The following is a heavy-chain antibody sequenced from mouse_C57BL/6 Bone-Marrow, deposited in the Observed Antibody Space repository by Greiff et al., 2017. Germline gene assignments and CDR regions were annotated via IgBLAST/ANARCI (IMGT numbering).Heavy chain of an antibody. Sequence: VQLQQSGPVLVKPGASVKMSCKASGYTFTDYYMNWVKQSHGKSLEWIGVINPYNGGTSYNQKFKGKATLTVDKSSSTAYMELNSLTSEDSAVYYWARRDYYGSLWYFDVWGTGTTVTVSS. J-gene: IGHJ1*03. CDR1: GYTFTDYY. CDR2: INPYNGGT. CDR3: ARRDYYGSLWYFDV. V-gene: IGHV1-19*01. D-gene: IGHD1-1*01.